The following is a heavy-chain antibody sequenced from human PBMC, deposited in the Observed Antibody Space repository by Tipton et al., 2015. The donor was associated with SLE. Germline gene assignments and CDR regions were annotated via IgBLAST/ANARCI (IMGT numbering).Heavy chain of an antibody. V-gene: IGHV3-30*18. D-gene: IGHD4-23*01. CDR2: ISYDGAYK. J-gene: IGHJ4*02. Sequence: SLRLSCAASTFSFSTYDMHWVRQAPGKGLEWVAVISYDGAYKNYGDSVKGRFTISRDNSKNTLFLQINSLRPEDTAVYFCAKEGGNPYCLDYWGQGTLVTVSS. CDR3: AKEGGNPYCLDY. CDR1: TFSFSTYD.